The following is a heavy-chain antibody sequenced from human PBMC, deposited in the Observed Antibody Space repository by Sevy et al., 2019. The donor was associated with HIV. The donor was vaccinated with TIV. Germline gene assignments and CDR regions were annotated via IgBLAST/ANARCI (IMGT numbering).Heavy chain of an antibody. Sequence: GGSLRLSCAASGFAFYEYSMSWIRQAPGKGLEWVATLSFGCGKINYADSVKGRFTISRDNSKNSFYLQMDNVRVEYTALYYCAREGCSRPHDYWGQGTRVTVSS. D-gene: IGHD2-8*01. CDR3: AREGCSRPHDY. J-gene: IGHJ4*02. CDR2: LSFGCGKI. V-gene: IGHV3-23*01. CDR1: GFAFYEYS.